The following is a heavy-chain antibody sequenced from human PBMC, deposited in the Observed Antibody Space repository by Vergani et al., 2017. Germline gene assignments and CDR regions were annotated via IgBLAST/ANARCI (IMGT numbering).Heavy chain of an antibody. Sequence: EVELVQSGPEMRKPGESLKISCKGSEYSFGNYWIGWVRQMPGKGLEWMGIIYPADSDTRYSPSFQGQVTISADKSISTAFLQWDSLKASDTAMYYCASGPYDSSGYYFDYWGQGTLVTVSS. CDR2: IYPADSDT. J-gene: IGHJ4*02. CDR1: EYSFGNYW. D-gene: IGHD3-22*01. V-gene: IGHV5-51*03. CDR3: ASGPYDSSGYYFDY.